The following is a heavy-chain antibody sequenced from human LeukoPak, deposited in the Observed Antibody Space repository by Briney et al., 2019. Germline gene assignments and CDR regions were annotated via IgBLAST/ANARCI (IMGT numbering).Heavy chain of an antibody. V-gene: IGHV3-20*03. CDR2: INWNGGST. D-gene: IGHD1-14*01. Sequence: RQAPGKGLEWVSGINWNGGSTGYADSVKGRFTISRDNAKNSLYLQMNTLRAEDTALYYRGRDVRRYICVWGEGTTGTVSS. CDR3: GRDVRRYICV. J-gene: IGHJ6*01.